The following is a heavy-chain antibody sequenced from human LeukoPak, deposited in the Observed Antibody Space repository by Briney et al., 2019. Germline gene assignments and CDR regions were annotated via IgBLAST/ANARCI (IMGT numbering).Heavy chain of an antibody. J-gene: IGHJ4*02. CDR1: GGSISSYY. CDR2: IYTSGST. CDR3: ARENSGSYREFDY. D-gene: IGHD1-26*01. Sequence: SETLSLTCTVSGGSISSYYWSWIRQPAGKGLEWIGRIYTSGSTNYNASLKSRVSMSVDTSKNQFSLELSSVTAADTAVFYCARENSGSYREFDYWGQGTLVTVSS. V-gene: IGHV4-4*07.